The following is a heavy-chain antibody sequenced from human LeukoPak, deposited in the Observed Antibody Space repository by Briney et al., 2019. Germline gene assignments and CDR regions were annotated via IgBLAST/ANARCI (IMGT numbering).Heavy chain of an antibody. D-gene: IGHD2-2*02. CDR3: AKDGVYCSSTSCYNYYYYYMDV. V-gene: IGHV3-21*01. J-gene: IGHJ6*03. Sequence: GGSLRLSCTASGFTFINYSMNWVRQAPGKGLEWVSSISTNSAFIYYADSVRGRFTISRDNSKNTLYLQMNSLRAEDTAVYYCAKDGVYCSSTSCYNYYYYYMDVWGKGTTVTISS. CDR1: GFTFINYS. CDR2: ISTNSAFI.